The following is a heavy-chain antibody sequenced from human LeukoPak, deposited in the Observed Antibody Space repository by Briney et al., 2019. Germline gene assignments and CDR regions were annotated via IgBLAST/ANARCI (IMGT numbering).Heavy chain of an antibody. D-gene: IGHD5-18*01. CDR3: ARVLRGYSYGYDY. CDR2: IYTSGST. Sequence: SQTLSLTCTVSGGSISSGSYYWSWIRQPAGKGLGWIGRIYTSGSTNYNPSLKSRVTISVDTSKNQFSLKLSSVTAADTAVYYCARVLRGYSYGYDYWGQGTLVTVSS. V-gene: IGHV4-61*02. J-gene: IGHJ4*02. CDR1: GGSISSGSYY.